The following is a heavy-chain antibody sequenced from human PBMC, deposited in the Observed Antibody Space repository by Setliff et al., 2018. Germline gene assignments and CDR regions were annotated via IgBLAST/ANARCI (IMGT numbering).Heavy chain of an antibody. V-gene: IGHV4-38-2*02. Sequence: SETLSLTCTVSGYSISSGHYWGWHRQPPGKGLEWIGSIYHSGSTYYNPSLKSRVTMSVDTSKNQFSLKVPSVTAAATAVYYCARSCTRSGKFLLDYWGQGALVTVSS. CDR2: IYHSGST. J-gene: IGHJ4*02. CDR1: GYSISSGHY. D-gene: IGHD1-26*01. CDR3: ARSCTRSGKFLLDY.